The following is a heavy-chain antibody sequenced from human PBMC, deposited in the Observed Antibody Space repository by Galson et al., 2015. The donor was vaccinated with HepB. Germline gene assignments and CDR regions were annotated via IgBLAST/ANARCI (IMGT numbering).Heavy chain of an antibody. CDR1: GFSLSTTRVG. Sequence: PALVKPTQTLTLTCTFSGFSLSTTRVGVGWIRQPPGEALEWLAIVYWDDDKRYSPSLRSRLTITKDTSKNQVVLTMTNMDPVDTATYYCAHITGIHGCSSTSCPTHYYDSSGYYRDYWGQGTLVTVSS. CDR2: VYWDDDK. CDR3: AHITGIHGCSSTSCPTHYYDSSGYYRDY. D-gene: IGHD3-22*01. V-gene: IGHV2-5*02. J-gene: IGHJ4*02.